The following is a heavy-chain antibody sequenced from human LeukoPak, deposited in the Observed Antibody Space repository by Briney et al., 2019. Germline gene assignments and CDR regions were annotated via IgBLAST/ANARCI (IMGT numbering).Heavy chain of an antibody. Sequence: ASVKVSCKASGYTFTGYYVHWVRQAPGQGLEWMAWISAYNGNTNYAQKFHGRVTLTRDTSTSIAYMELRSLRSDDTAVYFCARGMSGYTEDPFDIWGQGTVVTVSS. CDR2: ISAYNGNT. CDR1: GYTFTGYY. J-gene: IGHJ3*02. D-gene: IGHD2-2*02. V-gene: IGHV1-18*04. CDR3: ARGMSGYTEDPFDI.